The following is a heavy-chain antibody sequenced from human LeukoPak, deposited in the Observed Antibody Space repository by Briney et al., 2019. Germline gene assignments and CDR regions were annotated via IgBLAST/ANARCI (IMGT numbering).Heavy chain of an antibody. CDR3: ARTNIAAAGIIDY. D-gene: IGHD6-13*01. CDR2: IYYSGST. CDR1: GGSISSGGYY. Sequence: PSETLSLTCTVSGGSISSGGYYWSWIRQHPGKGLEWIGYIYYSGSTYYNPPLKSRVTISVDTSKNQFSLKLSSVTAADTAVYYCARTNIAAAGIIDYWGQGTLVTVSS. J-gene: IGHJ4*02. V-gene: IGHV4-31*03.